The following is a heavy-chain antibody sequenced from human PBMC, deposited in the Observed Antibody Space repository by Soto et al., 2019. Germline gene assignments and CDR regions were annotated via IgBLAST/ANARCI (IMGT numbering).Heavy chain of an antibody. V-gene: IGHV4-30-2*01. J-gene: IGHJ6*02. CDR3: ARGHYYYAMDV. CDR1: GGSVSSGVFS. Sequence: QLKLRESGSGVVKPSQTLSLTCAVSGGSVSSGVFSWNWIRQPPGQGLEWLGYISHGGSPHYTPSLRGRVSISVDRSTNVISLNLTSMTPADTAVYFCARGHYYYAMDVWGQGTTVTVSS. CDR2: ISHGGSP.